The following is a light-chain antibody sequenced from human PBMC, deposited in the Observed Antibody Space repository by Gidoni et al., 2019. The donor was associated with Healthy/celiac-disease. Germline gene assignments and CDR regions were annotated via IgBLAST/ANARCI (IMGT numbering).Light chain of an antibody. V-gene: IGKV3-11*01. CDR3: QQRSNWPLT. J-gene: IGKJ4*01. CDR2: DAS. Sequence: PSTLSLSPAERATLACRASQSVSSYLAWYQQKPGQAPRRLIYDASNRATGIPARFNGSGSGTDFTLTISSLEPEDFAVYYCQQRSNWPLTFGGGTKVDIK. CDR1: QSVSSY.